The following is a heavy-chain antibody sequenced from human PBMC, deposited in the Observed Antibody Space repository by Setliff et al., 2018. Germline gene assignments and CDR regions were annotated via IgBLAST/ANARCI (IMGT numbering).Heavy chain of an antibody. D-gene: IGHD2-2*01. CDR1: GFTFWSYA. CDR3: VKGSSDSRPYYFDY. CDR2: ITHSSWDT. V-gene: IGHV3-23*01. Sequence: PGGSLRLSCAASGFTFWSYAMSWVRQAPGKGLEWISAITHSSWDTYHADSVKGRFTISRANSQNTLFLQMNSLRVEDTAVYFCVKGSSDSRPYYFDYWGQGMLVTVSS. J-gene: IGHJ4*02.